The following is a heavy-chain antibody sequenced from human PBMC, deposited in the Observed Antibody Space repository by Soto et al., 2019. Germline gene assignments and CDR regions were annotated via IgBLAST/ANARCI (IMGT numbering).Heavy chain of an antibody. D-gene: IGHD5-12*01. CDR3: AREGGGYRDDGMDV. J-gene: IGHJ6*01. Sequence: QVQLVESGGGVVQPVRSLRLSCASSGFTFSSYGMHWVRQAPGKGLEWVAVIWYDGSNKYYADSVKGRFTISRDNYKNTLYLHMHSLRAEDTAVYSCAREGGGYRDDGMDVWGQGTTVTVSS. V-gene: IGHV3-33*01. CDR2: IWYDGSNK. CDR1: GFTFSSYG.